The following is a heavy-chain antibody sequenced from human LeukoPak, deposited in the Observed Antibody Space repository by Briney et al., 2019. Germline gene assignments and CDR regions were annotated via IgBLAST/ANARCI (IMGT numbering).Heavy chain of an antibody. CDR1: GYTFPSYY. J-gene: IGHJ6*02. V-gene: IGHV1-46*01. CDR2: INPSSGST. CDR3: ARQTPYQAPASIYYFYGMDV. Sequence: GASVKVSCKASGYTFPSYYLHWVRQAPGQGLEWMGVINPSSGSTRYAQKFQDRVTMTRDTSMSTVYMELSGLRSEDTAVYYCARQTPYQAPASIYYFYGMDVWGHGTTVTVSS. D-gene: IGHD2-15*01.